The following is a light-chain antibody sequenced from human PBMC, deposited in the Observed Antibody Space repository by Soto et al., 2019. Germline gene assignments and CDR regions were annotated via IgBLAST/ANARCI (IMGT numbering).Light chain of an antibody. Sequence: QAVVTQPPSVSGAPGQRVTISCTGNNYNLGAGYDVHWYQQLPGTAPRLVMYGNTNRPSGVPDRFSGSKSGTSASLAITGLQAEDEADYYCQSYDASQTGSYVFGTGTKLTVL. J-gene: IGLJ1*01. CDR1: NYNLGAGYD. CDR3: QSYDASQTGSYV. CDR2: GNT. V-gene: IGLV1-40*01.